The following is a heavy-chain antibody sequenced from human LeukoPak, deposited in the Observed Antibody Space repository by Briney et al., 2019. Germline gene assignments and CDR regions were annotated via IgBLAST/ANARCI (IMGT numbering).Heavy chain of an antibody. CDR3: ASYLRDATSLDY. J-gene: IGHJ4*02. V-gene: IGHV1-18*01. Sequence: GASVTVSCKASGYTFTSYGISWVRQAPGQGLEWMGWISAYNGNTNYAQKLQGRVTMTTDTSTSTAYMELRSLRSDDTAVYYCASYLRDATSLDYWGQGTLVTVSS. D-gene: IGHD2-15*01. CDR2: ISAYNGNT. CDR1: GYTFTSYG.